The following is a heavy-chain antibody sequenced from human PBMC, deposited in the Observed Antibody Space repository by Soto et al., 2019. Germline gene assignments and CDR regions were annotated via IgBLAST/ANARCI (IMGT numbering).Heavy chain of an antibody. J-gene: IGHJ6*02. CDR3: ARDLRYSVNQGRLDGMDV. CDR2: IYYSGRT. Sequence: QVQLQESGPVLVKPSETLSLTCTVSGGSISSYYWSWIRQPPGKGMEWIGYIYYSGRTNYNPSLKSRVTITVDTSKNQFSLKLSSVTAADTAVYYGARDLRYSVNQGRLDGMDVWGQGTTVTVSS. V-gene: IGHV4-59*01. D-gene: IGHD1-26*01. CDR1: GGSISSYY.